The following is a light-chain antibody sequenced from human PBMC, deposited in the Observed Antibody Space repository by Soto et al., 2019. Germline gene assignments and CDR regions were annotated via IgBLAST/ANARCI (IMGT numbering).Light chain of an antibody. CDR3: QQRSNWPPIT. CDR1: ETIRNL. Sequence: EIALTQSPATLSLSPGERATLSCRASETIRNLLAWYQQRPGQAPRLLIYDAFSRAPGIPDRFSGSGSGTGFTLTISSLEAEDFAIYYCQQRSNWPPITFGQGTRLEIK. CDR2: DAF. J-gene: IGKJ5*01. V-gene: IGKV3-11*01.